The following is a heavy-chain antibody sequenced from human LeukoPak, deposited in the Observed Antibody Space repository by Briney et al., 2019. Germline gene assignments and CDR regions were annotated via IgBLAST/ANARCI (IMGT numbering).Heavy chain of an antibody. V-gene: IGHV3-30*18. J-gene: IGHJ4*02. CDR2: VSYDGSNI. D-gene: IGHD6-19*01. Sequence: GGSLRLSCAASGFIFGTYDMHWVRQAPGKGLEWVAVVSYDGSNIYHAASVQGRFTISRDNPKNTLYLQMNSLRAEDTAVYYCAKSLDAQAVADPFDYWGQETLVTVSS. CDR3: AKSLDAQAVADPFDY. CDR1: GFIFGTYD.